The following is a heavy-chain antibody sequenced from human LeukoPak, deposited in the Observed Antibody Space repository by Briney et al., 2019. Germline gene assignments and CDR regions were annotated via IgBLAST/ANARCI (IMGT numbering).Heavy chain of an antibody. CDR3: ARDHAYSSWYRFDY. CDR2: ISSSSSYI. J-gene: IGHJ4*02. D-gene: IGHD6-13*01. V-gene: IGHV3-21*01. Sequence: GGSMRLSCAASGFTFSSDSVNWVRQAPGKGLEWVSSISSSSSYIYYADSVKGRFTISRDNAKNSLYLQMNSLRAEDTAVYYCARDHAYSSWYRFDYWGQGTLVTVSS. CDR1: GFTFSSDS.